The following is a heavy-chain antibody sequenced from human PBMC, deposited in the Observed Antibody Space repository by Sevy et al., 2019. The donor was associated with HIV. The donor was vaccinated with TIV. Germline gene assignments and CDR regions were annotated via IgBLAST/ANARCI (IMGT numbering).Heavy chain of an antibody. CDR3: ARDHGYSNGWFPYYYYYGMDV. D-gene: IGHD6-19*01. CDR1: GGSISSHSYY. J-gene: IGHJ6*02. Sequence: SETLCLTCSVSGGSISSHSYYWTWIRQHPGKGLEWIGYIHYSGRTYYNPSLKSRVTISLDTSKNQFSLRLRSVTAADTAVYYCARDHGYSNGWFPYYYYYGMDVWGPGTTVTVSS. CDR2: IHYSGRT. V-gene: IGHV4-31*03.